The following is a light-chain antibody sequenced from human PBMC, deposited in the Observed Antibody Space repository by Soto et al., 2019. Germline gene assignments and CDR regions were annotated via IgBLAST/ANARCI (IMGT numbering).Light chain of an antibody. CDR2: AAS. J-gene: IGKJ4*01. CDR3: QQYRNWPPLT. Sequence: EIGMTQSPATLSVSPGETATLSCRARQSVGSAVAWYQHKPGQAPRLLIVAASIRAPGVPGRFSGGGSRTEFTFTFSSLQSEDFAVYYCQQYRNWPPLTFGGGTTVEIK. CDR1: QSVGSA. V-gene: IGKV3-15*01.